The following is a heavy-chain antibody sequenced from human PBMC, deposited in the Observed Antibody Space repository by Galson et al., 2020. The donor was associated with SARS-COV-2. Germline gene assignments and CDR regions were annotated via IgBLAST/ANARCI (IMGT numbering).Heavy chain of an antibody. J-gene: IGHJ4*02. Sequence: GGSLRLSCVASGFTFSNAWVNWVRQAPGKGLEWVGRMKSQGAGGTTDYAAPVRGRFIISRDDSINTLYLHMNSLNTEDTAVYYCTADVPGGVSDYFDFWGQGSLVTVSS. V-gene: IGHV3-15*01. CDR2: MKSQGAGGTT. D-gene: IGHD2-8*02. CDR3: TADVPGGVSDYFDF. CDR1: GFTFSNAW.